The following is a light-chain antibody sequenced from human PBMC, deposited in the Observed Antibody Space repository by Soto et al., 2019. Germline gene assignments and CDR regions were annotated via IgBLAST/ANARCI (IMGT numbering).Light chain of an antibody. J-gene: IGLJ1*01. CDR1: SSNIGAGYD. V-gene: IGLV1-40*01. CDR3: QSYDSSLSGYV. CDR2: GNS. Sequence: QSVLTQPPSVSGAPGQRVTISCTGSSSNIGAGYDVHWYQQLPGTAPKLLIYGNSKRPSGVPDRFSGFKSGTSASLAITGLEAEDEADYYCQSYDSSLSGYVFGTGTKLTVL.